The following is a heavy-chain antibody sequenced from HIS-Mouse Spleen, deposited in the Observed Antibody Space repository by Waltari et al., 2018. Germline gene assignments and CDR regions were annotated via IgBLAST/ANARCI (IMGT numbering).Heavy chain of an antibody. Sequence: QLQLQESGPGLVKPSETLSLTCTVSGGSISSSSYYWGWIRQPPGKGLEWIGSIYYSWRTYYTPSLKSRFTISVDTSKNQFSLKLSSVTAADTAVYYCAREIPYSSSWYDWYFDLWGRGTLVTVSS. CDR1: GGSISSSSYY. J-gene: IGHJ2*01. V-gene: IGHV4-39*07. CDR3: AREIPYSSSWYDWYFDL. CDR2: IYYSWRT. D-gene: IGHD6-13*01.